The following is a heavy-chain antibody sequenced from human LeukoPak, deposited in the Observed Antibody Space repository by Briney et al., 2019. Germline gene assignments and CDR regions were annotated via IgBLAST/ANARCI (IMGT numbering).Heavy chain of an antibody. V-gene: IGHV4-4*02. D-gene: IGHD7-27*01. Sequence: SETLSLTCAVSGGSISSSNLWRWVRQPPGKGLEWIGEIYHSGSTNYNPSLKSRVTISVDKSKNQFSLKLSSVTAADTAVYYCARYRTGDHYFDYWGQGTLVTVSS. CDR2: IYHSGST. CDR3: ARYRTGDHYFDY. J-gene: IGHJ4*02. CDR1: GGSISSSNL.